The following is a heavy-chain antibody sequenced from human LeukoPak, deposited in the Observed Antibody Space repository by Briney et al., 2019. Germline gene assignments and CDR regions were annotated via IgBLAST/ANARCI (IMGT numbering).Heavy chain of an antibody. CDR1: GGSISSYH. J-gene: IGHJ4*02. D-gene: IGHD1-26*01. V-gene: IGHV4-4*09. Sequence: SETLFLTCTVSGGSISSYHWSWVRQPPGKGLEWIGYILTSGSTNYNPSLKSRLTISVDTSTNQFTLKLSSVTATDTAVYYCARVRVSGSYLYYFDYWGQGTLVTVSS. CDR2: ILTSGST. CDR3: ARVRVSGSYLYYFDY.